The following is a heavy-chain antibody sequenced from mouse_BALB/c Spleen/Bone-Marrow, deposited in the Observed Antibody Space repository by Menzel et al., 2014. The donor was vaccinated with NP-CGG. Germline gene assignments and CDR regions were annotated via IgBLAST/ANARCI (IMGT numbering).Heavy chain of an antibody. CDR2: ISSGGST. J-gene: IGHJ4*01. V-gene: IGHV5-6-5*01. CDR1: GFTFSSYA. Sequence: EVQLQQSGGGLVKPGGSLKLSCAASGFTFSSYAMSWVRQTPEKRLEWVASISSGGSTYYPDSVKCRFTISRDNARNILYLQMSSLRSEDTAMYYCARRGGSGNYAMDYWGQGTSVTVSS. CDR3: ARRGGSGNYAMDY. D-gene: IGHD1-1*01.